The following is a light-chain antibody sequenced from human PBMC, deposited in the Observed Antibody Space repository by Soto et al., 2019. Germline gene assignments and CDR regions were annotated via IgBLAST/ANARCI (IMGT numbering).Light chain of an antibody. V-gene: IGKV1-5*01. CDR1: HSISSW. CDR3: HQYNSNSGT. CDR2: DAS. J-gene: IGKJ1*01. Sequence: DVQMTQSPSTLSASVGDRVTITCRASHSISSWLAWYQQKPGKAPKLLIYDASNLQSGVPSRFSGIGSGTEFTLIISSVQPDDFATDYCHQYNSNSGTFGQGSKVEIK.